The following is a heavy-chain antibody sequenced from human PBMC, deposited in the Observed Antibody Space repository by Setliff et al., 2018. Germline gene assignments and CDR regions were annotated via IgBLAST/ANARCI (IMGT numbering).Heavy chain of an antibody. J-gene: IGHJ6*03. V-gene: IGHV1-2*06. D-gene: IGHD1-26*01. Sequence: ASVKDSCKASGYTFTGYYMHWVRQAPGQGLEWMGRINPNSGGTNYAQKFQGRVTMTRDTSISTAYMELSRLRSDDTAVYYCARGRGSYYYYMDVWGKGTTVTVS. CDR2: INPNSGGT. CDR1: GYTFTGYY. CDR3: ARGRGSYYYYMDV.